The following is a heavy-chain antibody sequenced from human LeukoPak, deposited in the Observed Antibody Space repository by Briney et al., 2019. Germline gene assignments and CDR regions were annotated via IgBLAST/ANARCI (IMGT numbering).Heavy chain of an antibody. Sequence: SETLSLTCAVYGESFSGYYWSWIRQPPGKGLEWIGEINHSGSTNYNPSLKSRVTISVDTSKNQFSLKLSSVTAADTAVYYCARDGTDSSSWSRENAFDIWGQGTMVTVSS. CDR1: GESFSGYY. J-gene: IGHJ3*02. D-gene: IGHD6-13*01. CDR3: ARDGTDSSSWSRENAFDI. V-gene: IGHV4-34*01. CDR2: INHSGST.